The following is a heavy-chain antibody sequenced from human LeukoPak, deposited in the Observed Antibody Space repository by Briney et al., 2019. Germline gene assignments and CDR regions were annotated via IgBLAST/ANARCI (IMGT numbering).Heavy chain of an antibody. V-gene: IGHV3-21*01. D-gene: IGHD6-25*01. CDR1: GFTFSSYS. CDR3: ARRGPDAFDI. J-gene: IGHJ3*02. CDR2: ISSSSSYK. Sequence: GSLRLSCAASGFTFSSYSMNWVRQAPGKGLEWVSSISSSSSYKYYADSVEGRFTISRDNAKTSLYLQMNSLRAEDTAVYYCARRGPDAFDIWGQGTMVTVSS.